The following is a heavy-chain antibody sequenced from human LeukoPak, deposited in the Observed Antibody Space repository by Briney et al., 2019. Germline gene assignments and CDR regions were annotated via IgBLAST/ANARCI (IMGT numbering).Heavy chain of an antibody. CDR1: GFTFSNHW. Sequence: GGSLRLSCVASGFTFSNHWMHWVRQVPGKGLVWVSRIDGGGSSTSYADSVKGRFSISRDNGENTLYLQMNSLRVEDTAVYYCAREGDSSGPSVGLDYWGQGTLVTVSS. V-gene: IGHV3-74*01. J-gene: IGHJ4*02. D-gene: IGHD3-22*01. CDR3: AREGDSSGPSVGLDY. CDR2: IDGGGSST.